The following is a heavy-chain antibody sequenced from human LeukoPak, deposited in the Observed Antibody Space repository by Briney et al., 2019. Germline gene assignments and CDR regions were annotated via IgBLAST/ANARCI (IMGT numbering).Heavy chain of an antibody. CDR1: GGSFSGAY. J-gene: IGHJ6*02. CDR3: ARAPYYYDSGSQSMYNYGMSA. V-gene: IGHV4-34*01. CDR2: VNHVGNS. Sequence: SETLSLTCAVYGGSFSGAYWTWIRQPPGKGLEWIGEVNHVGNSNHNPSLGSRITISVDKSKNQFSLILNSVTAADTAVYYCARAPYYYDSGSQSMYNYGMSAWGQGTTVIVSS. D-gene: IGHD3-10*01.